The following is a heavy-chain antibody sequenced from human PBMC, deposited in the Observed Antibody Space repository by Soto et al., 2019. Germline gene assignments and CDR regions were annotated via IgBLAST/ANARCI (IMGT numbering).Heavy chain of an antibody. J-gene: IGHJ6*02. CDR1: GGSFSSYA. CDR3: ARASTLTVDCANTSCPRMDV. D-gene: IGHD2-2*01. CDR2: IIPIFGTA. Sequence: QVQLVQSGAEVKKPGSSVKVSCKASGGSFSSYAISWVRQAPGQGLEWMGGIIPIFGTANYAQKFQGRVTITADKSTSTAYMELSSLRSQDTAIYYCARASTLTVDCANTSCPRMDVWGQGTTVTVSS. V-gene: IGHV1-69*06.